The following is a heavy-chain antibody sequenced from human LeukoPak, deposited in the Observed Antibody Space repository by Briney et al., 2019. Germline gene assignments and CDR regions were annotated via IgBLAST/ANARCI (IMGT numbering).Heavy chain of an antibody. CDR1: GYTLTELS. D-gene: IGHD6-13*01. Sequence: ASVKVSCKVSGYTLTELSMHWVRQAPGKGLEWMGWMNPNSGNTGYAQKFQGRVTMTRNTSISTAYMELSSLRSEDTAVYYCARGPYSSSWYSYYYYGMDVWGQGTTVTVSS. CDR3: ARGPYSSSWYSYYYYGMDV. CDR2: MNPNSGNT. V-gene: IGHV1-8*01. J-gene: IGHJ6*02.